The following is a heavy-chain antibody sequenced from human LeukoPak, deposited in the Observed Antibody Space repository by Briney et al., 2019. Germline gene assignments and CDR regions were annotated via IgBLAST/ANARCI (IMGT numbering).Heavy chain of an antibody. CDR3: ARDGMCYSDEVVTFLYNWFDP. CDR2: ISSSSSYI. J-gene: IGHJ5*02. D-gene: IGHD2-21*02. Sequence: PGGSLRLSCAASGFTFSSYSMNWVRQAPGKGLEWVSSISSSSSYIYYADSVKGRFTISRDNAKNSLYLQMNSLRAEDTAVYYCARDGMCYSDEVVTFLYNWFDPWGQGTLVTVSS. V-gene: IGHV3-21*01. CDR1: GFTFSSYS.